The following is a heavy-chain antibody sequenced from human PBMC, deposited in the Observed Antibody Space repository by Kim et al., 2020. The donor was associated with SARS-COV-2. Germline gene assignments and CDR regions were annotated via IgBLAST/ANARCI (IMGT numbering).Heavy chain of an antibody. CDR1: DGPVSSYS. Sequence: SETLSLTCSVSDGPVSSYSWSWIRQSPGKGLEWIGYFYFSGTTVYNPSLQSRVTISADTSKNQFSLNLTSVTAADSALYYFASYEDYGDYQEDYWGQGILVSVSS. CDR2: FYFSGTT. J-gene: IGHJ4*02. D-gene: IGHD4-17*01. CDR3: ASYEDYGDYQEDY. V-gene: IGHV4-59*02.